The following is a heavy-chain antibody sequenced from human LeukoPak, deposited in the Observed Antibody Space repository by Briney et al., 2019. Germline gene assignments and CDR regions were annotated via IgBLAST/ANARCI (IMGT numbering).Heavy chain of an antibody. CDR1: GFTFSTYW. CDR3: VFFYTALKIPY. D-gene: IGHD2-21*02. V-gene: IGHV3-74*01. CDR2: INPEGTTA. J-gene: IGHJ4*02. Sequence: GGSLRLSCAASGFTFSTYWMHWVRQAPGKGLVWVSVINPEGTTATYAGSVKGRFTISRDNAKNTLYLQMDSLRAEDTAIYYCVFFYTALKIPYWGQGGLVTVSS.